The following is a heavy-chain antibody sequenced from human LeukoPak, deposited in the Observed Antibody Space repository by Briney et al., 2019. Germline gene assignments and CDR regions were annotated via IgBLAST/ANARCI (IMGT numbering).Heavy chain of an antibody. CDR2: ISGSGGST. D-gene: IGHD6-13*01. CDR1: GFTFSSYG. V-gene: IGHV3-23*01. Sequence: GGSLRLSCAASGFTFSSYGMSWVRQAPGKGLEWVSAISGSGGSTYYADSVKGRFTISRDNSKNTLYLQMNSLRAEDTAVYYCAKLPDYSAAAGTWYDYWGQGTLVTVSS. CDR3: AKLPDYSAAAGTWYDY. J-gene: IGHJ4*02.